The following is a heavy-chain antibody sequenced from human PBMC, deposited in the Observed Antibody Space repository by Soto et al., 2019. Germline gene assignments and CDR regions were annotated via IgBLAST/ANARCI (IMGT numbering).Heavy chain of an antibody. CDR3: ASAAMATIPFDY. J-gene: IGHJ4*02. V-gene: IGHV1-69*13. Sequence: SVKVSCKASGGTFSSYAISWVRQAPGQGLEWMGGIIPIFGTANYAQKFQGRVTITAEESTSTAYMELSSLRSEDTAVYYCASAAMATIPFDYWGQGTLVTVSS. CDR1: GGTFSSYA. D-gene: IGHD5-12*01. CDR2: IIPIFGTA.